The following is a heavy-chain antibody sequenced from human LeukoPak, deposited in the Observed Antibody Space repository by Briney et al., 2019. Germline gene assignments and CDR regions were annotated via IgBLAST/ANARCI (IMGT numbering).Heavy chain of an antibody. CDR1: GFTFSSYW. CDR2: IKQDGSEK. V-gene: IGHV3-7*01. CDR3: ARDDIVVVPAACDY. J-gene: IGHJ4*02. Sequence: GGSLRLSCAASGFTFSSYWMSWVRQAPGKGLEWVANIKQDGSEKYYVDSVKGRFTISRDNAENSLYLQMNSLRAEDTAVYYCARDDIVVVPAACDYWGQGTLVTVSS. D-gene: IGHD2-2*01.